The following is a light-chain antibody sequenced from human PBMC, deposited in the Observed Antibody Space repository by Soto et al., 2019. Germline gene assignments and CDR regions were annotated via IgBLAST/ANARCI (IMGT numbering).Light chain of an antibody. CDR3: SSYGGNDWV. J-gene: IGLJ3*02. CDR2: GSN. Sequence: QSVLTQPPSVSGAPGQRVTISCTGSSSNIGADFDVHWYQQFPGTAPKLLIYGSNNRPSGVPDRFSGFKSGTTASLAITGVQADDEADYHCSSYGGNDWVFGGGTQLTVL. V-gene: IGLV1-40*01. CDR1: SSNIGADFD.